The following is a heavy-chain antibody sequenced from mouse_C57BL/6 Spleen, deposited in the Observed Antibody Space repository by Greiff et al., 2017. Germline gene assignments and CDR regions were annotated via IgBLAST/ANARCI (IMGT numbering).Heavy chain of an antibody. CDR3: AKAAQAPYYFDD. CDR1: GYTFTSYW. Sequence: QVQLQQSGAELAKPGASVKLSCKASGYTFTSYWMHWVKQRPGQGLEWIGYINPSSGYTKYNQKFKDKATLTADKSSSTAYMQLSSLTYEDSAVYYCAKAAQAPYYFDDRGPGTTLTDSS. V-gene: IGHV1-7*01. J-gene: IGHJ2*01. CDR2: INPSSGYT. D-gene: IGHD3-2*02.